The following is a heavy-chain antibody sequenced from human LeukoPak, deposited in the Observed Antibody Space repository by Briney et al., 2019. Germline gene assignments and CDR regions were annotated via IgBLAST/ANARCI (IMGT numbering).Heavy chain of an antibody. D-gene: IGHD3-22*01. CDR3: ARDVHYDSSGYYRDY. V-gene: IGHV4-4*07. CDR2: IYTSGIT. Sequence: SETLSLTCTVSGGSISSYYWTWIRQPAGKGLEWIGRIYTSGITNYNPSLKSRVTMSVDTSKNQFSLKLSSVTAADTAVYYCARDVHYDSSGYYRDYGGQGTLVTVSS. J-gene: IGHJ4*02. CDR1: GGSISSYY.